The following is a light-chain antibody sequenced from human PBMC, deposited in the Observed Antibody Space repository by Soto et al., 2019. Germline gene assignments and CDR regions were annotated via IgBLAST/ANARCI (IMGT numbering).Light chain of an antibody. V-gene: IGKV3-15*01. Sequence: EIVVTQSPATLSVSPGYRATLSFRAQRSVSSNVAWHQQTPRQAPRLIIVRSSRRPTDVPARFSGSGSGTEFTLTISILQSEDFAVYYCQQYNNFRWTFGQGTKVDIK. CDR3: QQYNNFRWT. J-gene: IGKJ1*01. CDR1: RSVSSN. CDR2: RSS.